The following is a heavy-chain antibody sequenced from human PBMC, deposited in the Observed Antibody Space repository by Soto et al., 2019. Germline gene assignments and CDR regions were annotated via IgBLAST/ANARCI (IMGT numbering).Heavy chain of an antibody. CDR3: AAGSCSSTSCYRKAYYYYGMGV. J-gene: IGHJ6*02. CDR2: IVVGSGNT. D-gene: IGHD2-2*02. Sequence: ASVKVSCKASGFTFTSSAVHWVRQARGQRLEWIGWIVVGSGNTNYAQKFQERVTITRDMSTSTAYMELSSLRSEDTAVYYCAAGSCSSTSCYRKAYYYYGMGVWGQGTTVTVSS. CDR1: GFTFTSSA. V-gene: IGHV1-58*01.